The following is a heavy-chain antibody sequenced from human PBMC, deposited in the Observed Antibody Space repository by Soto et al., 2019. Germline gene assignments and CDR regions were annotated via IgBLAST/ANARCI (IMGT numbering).Heavy chain of an antibody. CDR3: ARVKEQQLGNYYYGMDV. Sequence: QVQLVQSGAEEKKPGASVKVSCKASGYTFTSYAIHWVRQAPGQRLEWMGWINAGNGNTKYSQKFQGRVTITRDTSASTAYMELSSLRSEDTAMYYCARVKEQQLGNYYYGMDVWGQGPTVTVSS. CDR1: GYTFTSYA. J-gene: IGHJ6*02. D-gene: IGHD6-13*01. V-gene: IGHV1-3*05. CDR2: INAGNGNT.